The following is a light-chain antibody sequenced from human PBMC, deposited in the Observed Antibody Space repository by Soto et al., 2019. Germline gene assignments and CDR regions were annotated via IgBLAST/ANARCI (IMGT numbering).Light chain of an antibody. CDR3: QESSSGPPFL. J-gene: IGKJ3*01. CDR1: QSINIY. V-gene: IGKV1-39*01. Sequence: DIQMTQSPSSLSASVGDRVTIACRATQSINIYLNWYQQKPGKAPKLLIYGATTLQSGVPSRFSANGSGTNFNHTTSSLQPEDFADYYCQESSSGPPFLLGPGTKVHIK. CDR2: GAT.